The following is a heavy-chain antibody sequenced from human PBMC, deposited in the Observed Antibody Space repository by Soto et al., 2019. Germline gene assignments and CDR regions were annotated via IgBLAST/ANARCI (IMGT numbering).Heavy chain of an antibody. J-gene: IGHJ5*02. CDR2: FDPEDGET. CDR1: GYTLTELS. Sequence: GASVKVSCKVSGYTLTELSMHWVRQAPGKGLEWMGGFDPEDGETIYAQKFQGRVTMTEDTSTDTAYMELSSLRSEDTAVYYCATDLLYYYGSGSYPGPWGQGTLVTVS. V-gene: IGHV1-24*01. D-gene: IGHD3-10*01. CDR3: ATDLLYYYGSGSYPGP.